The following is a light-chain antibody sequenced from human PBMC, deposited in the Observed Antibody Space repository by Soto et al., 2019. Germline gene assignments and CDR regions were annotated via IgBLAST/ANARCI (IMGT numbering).Light chain of an antibody. CDR3: QQCCSWPPLT. CDR1: QSVNLK. CDR2: SAS. V-gene: IGKV3-15*01. J-gene: IGKJ4*01. Sequence: EIVMTQSPATLSVSPGETATLSCRASQSVNLKLAWYQQKPGQAPRLLIYSASIRATGIPARFSGSGAVTEFNPTITSLQAEASAVYYGQQCCSWPPLTFGRGTTVEIK.